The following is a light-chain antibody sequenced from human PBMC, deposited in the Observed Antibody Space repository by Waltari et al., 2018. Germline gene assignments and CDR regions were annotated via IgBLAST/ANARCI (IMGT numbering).Light chain of an antibody. CDR1: NIGSYS. J-gene: IGLJ1*01. V-gene: IGLV3-21*04. Sequence: SYVLTQPPSVSVAPGETARITCGGDNIGSYSVHWYQQKPRQAPVLVIFYDSDLPSGIPARCSGSNSGNTATLTITSVEAGDEARYYCQVWHPDIDPGVFGTGTEVTVL. CDR2: YDS. CDR3: QVWHPDIDPGV.